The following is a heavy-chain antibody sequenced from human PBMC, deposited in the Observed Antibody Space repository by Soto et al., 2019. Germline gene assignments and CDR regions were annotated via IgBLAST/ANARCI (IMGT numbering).Heavy chain of an antibody. CDR1: GDSVSSNSTG. CDR2: TYYRSKWHY. J-gene: IGHJ4*01. D-gene: IGHD1-26*01. Sequence: SQSLSLTCAITGDSVSSNSTGWSGVRQSPSRGLEWLGRTYYRSKWHYEYAVSLRGRITINPDTYKNQYSLQLNSVTPEETAVYFCARGEQYSGKIFDYWGQGTLVTDTS. V-gene: IGHV6-1*01. CDR3: ARGEQYSGKIFDY.